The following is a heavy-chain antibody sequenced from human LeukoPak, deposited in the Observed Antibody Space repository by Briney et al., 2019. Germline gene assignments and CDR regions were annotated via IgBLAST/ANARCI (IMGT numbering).Heavy chain of an antibody. Sequence: ASVKVSCKASGYTFTSYDINWVRQATGQGLEWMGWMNLNSGNTGYAQKFQGRVTMTRNTSISTAYMELSSLRSEDTAVYYCARVAVGYCSSTSCYYYYGMDVWGQGTTVTVSS. V-gene: IGHV1-8*01. J-gene: IGHJ6*02. CDR1: GYTFTSYD. CDR2: MNLNSGNT. D-gene: IGHD2-2*01. CDR3: ARVAVGYCSSTSCYYYYGMDV.